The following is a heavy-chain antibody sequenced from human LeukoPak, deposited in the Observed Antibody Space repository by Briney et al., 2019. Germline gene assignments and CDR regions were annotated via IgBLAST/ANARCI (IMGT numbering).Heavy chain of an antibody. CDR1: GFTFSSYW. Sequence: GSLRLSCAASGFTFSSYWMHWVRQAPGKGLVGVSRINSDGSSTSYADSAKGRFTISRDNAKNTLYLQMNSLRPEDTAVYYCARVPLGGGYSYGLSFDYWGQGTLVTVSS. V-gene: IGHV3-74*01. CDR2: INSDGSST. J-gene: IGHJ4*02. CDR3: ARVPLGGGYSYGLSFDY. D-gene: IGHD5-18*01.